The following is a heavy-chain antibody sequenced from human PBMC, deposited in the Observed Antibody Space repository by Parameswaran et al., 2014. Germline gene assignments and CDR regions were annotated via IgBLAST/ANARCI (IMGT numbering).Heavy chain of an antibody. Sequence: WIRQPPGKGLEWIGSIYYSGSTYYNPSLKSRVTISVDTSKNQFSLKLSSVTAADTAVYYCASLTYGDYALDYFDYWGQGTLVTVSS. CDR2: IYYSGST. V-gene: IGHV4-39*07. J-gene: IGHJ4*02. CDR3: ASLTYGDYALDYFDY. D-gene: IGHD4-17*01.